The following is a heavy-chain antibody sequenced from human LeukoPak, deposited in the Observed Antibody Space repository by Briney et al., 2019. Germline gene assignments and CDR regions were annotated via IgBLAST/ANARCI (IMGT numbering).Heavy chain of an antibody. CDR1: GGTFSSYA. D-gene: IGHD3-22*01. J-gene: IGHJ4*02. CDR2: INPNSGGT. Sequence: ASVKVSCKASGGTFSSYAISWVRQAPGQGLEWMGWINPNSGGTNYAQKFQGRVTMTRDTSISTAYMELSRLRSDDTAVYYCARRNYYDSSGYYNYYFDYWGQGTLVTVSS. V-gene: IGHV1-2*02. CDR3: ARRNYYDSSGYYNYYFDY.